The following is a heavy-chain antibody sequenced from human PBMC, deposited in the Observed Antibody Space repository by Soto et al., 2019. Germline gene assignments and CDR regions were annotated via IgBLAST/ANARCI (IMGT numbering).Heavy chain of an antibody. J-gene: IGHJ4*02. Sequence: SSETLSLTCTVSGGSINSGDYYWSWIRQPPGKGLEWIGYIYYSGSTYHNPSLKSRINISLDTSKNQFSLNLNSVTASDTAVYFCVSQRTSVLTQAYFDYWGPGALVTVSS. V-gene: IGHV4-30-4*01. D-gene: IGHD2-8*01. CDR3: VSQRTSVLTQAYFDY. CDR1: GGSINSGDYY. CDR2: IYYSGST.